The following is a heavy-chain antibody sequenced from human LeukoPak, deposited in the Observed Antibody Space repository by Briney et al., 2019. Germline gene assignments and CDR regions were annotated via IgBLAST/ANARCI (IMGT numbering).Heavy chain of an antibody. CDR2: IYTSGST. Sequence: SETLSLTCTVSGGSISSYYWSWIRQPAGKGLEWIGRIYTSGSTNYNPSLKSRVTMSVDTSKNQFSLKLSSVTAADTAVYYCARVGYDFWSGHPRGWFDPWGQGTLVTVSS. CDR3: ARVGYDFWSGHPRGWFDP. V-gene: IGHV4-4*07. CDR1: GGSISSYY. D-gene: IGHD3-3*01. J-gene: IGHJ5*02.